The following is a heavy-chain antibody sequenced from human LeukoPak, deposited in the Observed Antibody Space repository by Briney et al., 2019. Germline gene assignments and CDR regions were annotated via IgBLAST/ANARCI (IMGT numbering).Heavy chain of an antibody. Sequence: LTGGSLRLSCAASGFTFSSYEMNWVRQAPGKGLEWVSYITSSGNTIYHADSVKGRFTISRDNAKNSLYLQMNSLRAEDTAVYYCARLTTMTTTGGPFDYWGQGTLVTVSS. CDR2: ITSSGNTI. J-gene: IGHJ4*02. D-gene: IGHD4-17*01. CDR1: GFTFSSYE. V-gene: IGHV3-48*03. CDR3: ARLTTMTTTGGPFDY.